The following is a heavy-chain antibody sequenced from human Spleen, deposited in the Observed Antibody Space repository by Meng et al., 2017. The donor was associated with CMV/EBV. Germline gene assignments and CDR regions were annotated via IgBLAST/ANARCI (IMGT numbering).Heavy chain of an antibody. J-gene: IGHJ5*02. CDR3: AKDLEMGAIEGFFDQ. Sequence: GGSLRLSCATSGFTFDDYTMHWVRQAPGKGLEWVSLVNWNGRTTYYADSVKGRFTISRDNSRKSLYLEMNSLKTEDTAFYYCAKDLEMGAIEGFFDQWGQGTLVTVSS. V-gene: IGHV3-43*01. CDR1: GFTFDDYT. D-gene: IGHD2-8*01. CDR2: VNWNGRTT.